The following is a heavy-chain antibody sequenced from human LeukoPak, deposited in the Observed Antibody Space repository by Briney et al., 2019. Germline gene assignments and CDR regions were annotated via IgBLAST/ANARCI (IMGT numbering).Heavy chain of an antibody. J-gene: IGHJ6*03. CDR1: GGTFSSYA. D-gene: IGHD3-10*01. CDR3: ARDGYYGSGSATLYYYYMDV. V-gene: IGHV1-69*05. Sequence: SVKVSCTASGGTFSSYAISWVRQAPGQGLEWMGRIIPIFGTANYAQKFQGRVTITTDESTSTAYMELSSLRSEDTAVYYCARDGYYGSGSATLYYYYMDVWGKGTTVTVSS. CDR2: IIPIFGTA.